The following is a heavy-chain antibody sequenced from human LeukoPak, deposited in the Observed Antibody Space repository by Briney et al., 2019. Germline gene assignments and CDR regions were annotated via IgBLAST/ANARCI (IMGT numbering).Heavy chain of an antibody. Sequence: SETLSLTCAVYGGSFSGYYWSWIRQPPGKWLEWIGEINHSGSTNYNPSLKSRVTISVDTSKNQFSLKLSSVTAADTAVYYCARMSIYYMDVWGKGTTVTVSS. V-gene: IGHV4-34*01. J-gene: IGHJ6*03. CDR3: ARMSIYYMDV. D-gene: IGHD6-6*01. CDR1: GGSFSGYY. CDR2: INHSGST.